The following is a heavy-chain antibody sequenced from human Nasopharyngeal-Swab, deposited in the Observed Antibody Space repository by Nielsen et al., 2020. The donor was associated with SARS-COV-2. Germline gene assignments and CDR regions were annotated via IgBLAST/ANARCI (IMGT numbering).Heavy chain of an antibody. V-gene: IGHV1-46*01. D-gene: IGHD4-17*01. J-gene: IGHJ6*02. CDR2: INPSGGST. CDR3: ARGRGRGGDYNYYYGMDV. Sequence: ASVKVSCKASGYTFTSYYMHWVRQAPGQGLEWMGIINPSGGSTSYAQKFQGRVTMTRDTSTSTVYMELSSLRSEDTAVYYCARGRGRGGDYNYYYGMDVWAKGPRSPSP. CDR1: GYTFTSYY.